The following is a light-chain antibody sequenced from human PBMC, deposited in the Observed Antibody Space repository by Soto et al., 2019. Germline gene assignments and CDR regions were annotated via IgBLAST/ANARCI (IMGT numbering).Light chain of an antibody. CDR3: QQSSGSRDWA. J-gene: IGKJ1*01. Sequence: DIQMTQSPSTLSGSVGDRVTITCRASQTISSWLAWYQQKPGKAPKLLIYKASTLKSGVPSRFSGSGSGTDFTLTIRGLQPEDFATYYCQQSSGSRDWAFGQGTKVDI. CDR1: QTISSW. CDR2: KAS. V-gene: IGKV1-5*03.